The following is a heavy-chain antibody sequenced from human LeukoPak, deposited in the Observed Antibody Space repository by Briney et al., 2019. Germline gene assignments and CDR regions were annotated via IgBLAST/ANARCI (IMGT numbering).Heavy chain of an antibody. CDR3: ARVYY. Sequence: NPGGSLRLSCAASGFTFSDYSMNWVRQAPGKGLEWVLSISSSGSHIKYADSVQGRFTISRDNAKNSLFLQMNSLRAEDTAMYYCARVYYWGQGTLVTVSS. CDR1: GFTFSDYS. J-gene: IGHJ4*02. V-gene: IGHV3-21*01. CDR2: ISSSGSHI.